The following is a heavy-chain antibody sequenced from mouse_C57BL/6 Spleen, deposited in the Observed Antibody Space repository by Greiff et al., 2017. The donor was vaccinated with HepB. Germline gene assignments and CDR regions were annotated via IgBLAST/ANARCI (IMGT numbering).Heavy chain of an antibody. J-gene: IGHJ1*03. Sequence: EVQVVESGPGLVKPSQSLSLTCSVTGYSITSGYYWNWIRQFPGNKLEWMGYISYDGSNNYNPSLKKRISITRDTSKNQFFLKLNSVTTEDTATYYCAIGPPMVTTPVRYFDVWGTGTTVTVSS. CDR3: AIGPPMVTTPVRYFDV. V-gene: IGHV3-6*01. CDR2: ISYDGSN. D-gene: IGHD2-2*01. CDR1: GYSITSGYY.